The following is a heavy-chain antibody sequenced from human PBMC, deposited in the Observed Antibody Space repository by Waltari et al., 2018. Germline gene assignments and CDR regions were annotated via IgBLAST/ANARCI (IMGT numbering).Heavy chain of an antibody. V-gene: IGHV1-3*01. D-gene: IGHD6-6*01. CDR2: INAGNGNT. CDR1: GYTFTSYT. Sequence: QVQLVQSGAEVKKPGASVKVSCKASGYTFTSYTIHWVRQAPGQRLEWMGWINAGNGNTKHSPKFQGRVTITRDTSASTAYMELSSLISEDTAVYYCARGEPPFWYSSSSVLDFDYWGQGTLVTVSS. J-gene: IGHJ4*02. CDR3: ARGEPPFWYSSSSVLDFDY.